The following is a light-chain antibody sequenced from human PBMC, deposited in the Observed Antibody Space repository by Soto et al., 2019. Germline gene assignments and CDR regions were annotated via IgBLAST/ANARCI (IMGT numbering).Light chain of an antibody. Sequence: QSVLTQPPSASGTPGHRVTISCSGGSSNIGAGYDVHWYQQLPGTAPKLLIYGNSNRPSGVPDRFSGSKSGTSASLAITGLQAEDEADYYCQSYDSSLSGSVFGGGTKLTVL. V-gene: IGLV1-40*01. CDR3: QSYDSSLSGSV. J-gene: IGLJ3*02. CDR1: SSNIGAGYD. CDR2: GNS.